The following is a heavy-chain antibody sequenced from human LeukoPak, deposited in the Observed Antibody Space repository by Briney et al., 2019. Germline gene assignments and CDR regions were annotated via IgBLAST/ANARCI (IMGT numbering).Heavy chain of an antibody. CDR1: GYTFTSYD. V-gene: IGHV1-8*01. J-gene: IGHJ4*02. D-gene: IGHD3-22*01. Sequence: ASVKVSCKASGYTFTSYDINWVRQATGQGLEWMGWMNPNSGNTGYAQKFQGRVTMTTDTSTSTAYMELRSLRSDDTAVYYCARDYYDSSGYAYYFDYWGQGTLVTVSS. CDR2: MNPNSGNT. CDR3: ARDYYDSSGYAYYFDY.